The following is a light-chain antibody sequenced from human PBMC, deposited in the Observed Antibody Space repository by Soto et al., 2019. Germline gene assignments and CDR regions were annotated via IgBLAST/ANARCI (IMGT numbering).Light chain of an antibody. V-gene: IGLV2-11*01. CDR1: STDIGAYNY. J-gene: IGLJ1*01. CDR3: CSYAGSYTLYV. CDR2: DVS. Sequence: QSALTQPASVSGSPGRSITISCTGTSTDIGAYNYVSWYQQHPGKAPKLMIYDVSKRPSGVPDRFSGSKSGNTASLTISGLQAEDEADYYCCSYAGSYTLYVFGTGTKVTVL.